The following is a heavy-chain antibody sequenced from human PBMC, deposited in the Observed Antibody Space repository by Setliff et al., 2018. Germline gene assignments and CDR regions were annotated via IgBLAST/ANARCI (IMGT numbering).Heavy chain of an antibody. D-gene: IGHD6-19*01. CDR3: ARRASSVTVTGYYFDS. Sequence: ASVKVSCKASGYSFSDFYIHWVRQAPGQGLEWLGWISPHTGNTNYAQNFQGRVTMTRDTSINTAYMELNSLRSDDTAFYYCARRASSVTVTGYYFDSWGQGTLVTVSS. V-gene: IGHV1-2*02. CDR1: GYSFSDFY. J-gene: IGHJ4*02. CDR2: ISPHTGNT.